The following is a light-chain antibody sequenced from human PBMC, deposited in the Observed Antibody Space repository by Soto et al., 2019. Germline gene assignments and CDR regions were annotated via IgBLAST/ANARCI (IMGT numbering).Light chain of an antibody. CDR3: SSYAGSNNLGVV. J-gene: IGLJ2*01. V-gene: IGLV2-8*01. CDR1: SSDVGCYKY. Sequence: QSALTQSPSASGSPGQSVTISCTGTSSDVGCYKYVSWYQQHPGKAPKLMIYEVSKRPSGVPDRFSGSKSGNTASLTVSGLQAEDEADYFCSSYAGSNNLGVVFGGGTKVTVL. CDR2: EVS.